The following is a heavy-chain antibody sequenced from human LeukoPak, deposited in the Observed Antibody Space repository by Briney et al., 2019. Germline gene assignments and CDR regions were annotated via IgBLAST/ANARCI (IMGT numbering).Heavy chain of an antibody. J-gene: IGHJ4*02. CDR1: GFTFSSYW. CDR2: INPGGSSI. Sequence: GGSLRLSCAASGFTFSSYWMHWVRQVPGKGLVWVARINPGGSSIAYADSVKGRLTISRDNAKNTLYLQMDSLRAEDTGVYYCARSNQADDYWGQGTLVTVSS. V-gene: IGHV3-74*01. D-gene: IGHD1-14*01. CDR3: ARSNQADDY.